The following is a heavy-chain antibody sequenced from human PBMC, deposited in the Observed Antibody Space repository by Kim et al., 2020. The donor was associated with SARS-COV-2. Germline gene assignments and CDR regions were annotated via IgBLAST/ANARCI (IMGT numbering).Heavy chain of an antibody. CDR2: ISYDGSNK. J-gene: IGHJ6*02. Sequence: GGSLRLSCAASGFTFSSYAMHWVRQAPGKGLEWVAVISYDGSNKYYADSVKGRFTISRDNSKNTLYLQMNSLRAEDTAVYYCARDPSAYGSGSYYGVRYGMDVWGQGTTVTVSS. V-gene: IGHV3-30*04. D-gene: IGHD3-10*01. CDR1: GFTFSSYA. CDR3: ARDPSAYGSGSYYGVRYGMDV.